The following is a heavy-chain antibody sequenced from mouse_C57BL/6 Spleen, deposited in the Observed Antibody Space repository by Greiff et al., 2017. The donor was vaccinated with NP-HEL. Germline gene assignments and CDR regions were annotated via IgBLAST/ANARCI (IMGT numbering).Heavy chain of an antibody. Sequence: VQLQQSGAELVKAGASVQMSCKASGYTFTSYWLHWVKPRLGQGLEWFAETHPTNGRTYYNEKFKSKATLTVDKSSSTAYMLLSGPTFEDSAVYDCARSKKIEATYFDYWGQGNTLAVSS. D-gene: IGHD1-1*01. CDR2: THPTNGRT. V-gene: IGHV1S81*02. J-gene: IGHJ2*01. CDR3: ARSKKIEATYFDY. CDR1: GYTFTSYW.